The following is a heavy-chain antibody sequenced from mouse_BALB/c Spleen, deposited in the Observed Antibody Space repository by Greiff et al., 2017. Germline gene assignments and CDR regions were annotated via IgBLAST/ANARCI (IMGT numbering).Heavy chain of an antibody. CDR2: ISSGGGST. CDR1: GFAFSSYD. J-gene: IGHJ1*01. D-gene: IGHD2-1*01. Sequence: EVLLVESGGGLVKPGGSLKLSCAASGFAFSSYDMSWVRQTPEKRLEWVAYISSGGGSTYYPDNVKGRFTISRDNAKNTLYLQMSSLKSEDTAVYYCARRGNRRTWYLDVWGAGTTVTVSS. V-gene: IGHV5-12-1*01. CDR3: ARRGNRRTWYLDV.